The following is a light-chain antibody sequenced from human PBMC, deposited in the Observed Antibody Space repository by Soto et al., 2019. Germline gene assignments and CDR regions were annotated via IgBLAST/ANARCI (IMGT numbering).Light chain of an antibody. J-gene: IGLJ3*02. Sequence: QSVLTQPPSASGTPGQRVTISCSGSTSNIGSKTVSWYQQLPGTAPKLLMFNDDKRPSGVPDRFSGSRSGTSASLAISGLQSDDEAVYFCSTWDDSLNGWVFGGGTKVTVL. CDR3: STWDDSLNGWV. CDR1: TSNIGSKT. V-gene: IGLV1-44*01. CDR2: NDD.